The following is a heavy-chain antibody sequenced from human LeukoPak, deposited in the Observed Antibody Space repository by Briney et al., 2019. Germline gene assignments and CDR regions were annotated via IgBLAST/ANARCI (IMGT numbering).Heavy chain of an antibody. D-gene: IGHD3-9*01. V-gene: IGHV3-23*01. J-gene: IGHJ5*02. CDR1: GFTFSSYA. Sequence: QPGGSLRLSCTASGFTFSSYAMSWVRKAPGQGLEWVSAISGSGGSTYYSDSVKGRFTISRDNSKNTLYLQMNSLSAEDTGVYYCAKDPIADYDILTGRFDPWGQGTLVTVSS. CDR2: ISGSGGST. CDR3: AKDPIADYDILTGRFDP.